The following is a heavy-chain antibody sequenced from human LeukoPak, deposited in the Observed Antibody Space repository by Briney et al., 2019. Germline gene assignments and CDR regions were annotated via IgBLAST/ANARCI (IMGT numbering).Heavy chain of an antibody. CDR1: GFTFSSYG. D-gene: IGHD3-3*01. CDR2: ISSRSNNI. Sequence: GSLSLSCAASGFTFSSYGMSWVRQAPGKGLEWVSSISSRSNNIYYADSLKGRFTISRDNAKNSLYLQMNSLRAEDTAVYYCARDYLITIFGVVISYYYYGMDVWGQGTTVTVSS. CDR3: ARDYLITIFGVVISYYYYGMDV. V-gene: IGHV3-21*01. J-gene: IGHJ6*02.